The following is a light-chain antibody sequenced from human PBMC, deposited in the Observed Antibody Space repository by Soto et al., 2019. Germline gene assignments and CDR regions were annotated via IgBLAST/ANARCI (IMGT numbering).Light chain of an antibody. CDR1: SSDVGGYNY. CDR3: SSDTSSITWV. CDR2: EVR. Sequence: QSVLTQPASVSGSPGQSITISCTGTSSDVGGYNYVSWYQQHPGKAHKLMIYEVRNRPSGVSNRFSGSKSGNTASLTISGLQAEDEADYYCSSDTSSITWVFGGGTKVTVL. V-gene: IGLV2-14*01. J-gene: IGLJ3*02.